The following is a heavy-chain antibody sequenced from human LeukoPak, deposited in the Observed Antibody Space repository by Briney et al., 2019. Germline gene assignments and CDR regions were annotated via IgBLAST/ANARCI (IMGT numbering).Heavy chain of an antibody. CDR1: GYTFTSYG. Sequence: ASVKVSCKASGYTFTSYGISWVRQAPGQGLEWMGWISPYNGNTNYAQKLQGRVTMTTDTSTSTAYMDLRSLRSDDTAVYYCARDSGTTGEVKFDPWGQGTLVTVSS. CDR3: ARDSGTTGEVKFDP. CDR2: ISPYNGNT. V-gene: IGHV1-18*01. J-gene: IGHJ5*02. D-gene: IGHD3-10*01.